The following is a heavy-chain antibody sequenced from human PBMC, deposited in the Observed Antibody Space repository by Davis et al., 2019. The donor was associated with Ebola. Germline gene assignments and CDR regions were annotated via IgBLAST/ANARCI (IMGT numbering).Heavy chain of an antibody. J-gene: IGHJ6*02. Sequence: MPSETLSLTCTVSGGSISSSSYYWGWIRQPPGKGLEWIGYIYYSGSTNYNPSLKSRVTISVDTSKNQFSLKLSSVTAADTAVYYCARHAGSIYGMDVWGQGTTVTVSS. CDR1: GGSISSSSYY. CDR3: ARHAGSIYGMDV. D-gene: IGHD3-10*01. CDR2: IYYSGST. V-gene: IGHV4-61*05.